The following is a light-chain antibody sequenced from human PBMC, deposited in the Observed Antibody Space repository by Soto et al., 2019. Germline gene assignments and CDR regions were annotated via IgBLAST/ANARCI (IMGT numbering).Light chain of an antibody. J-gene: IGKJ1*01. Sequence: EKVMTQSPATLSMSPGERATLSCRASQSVSNFLAWYQQKPGQTPRLIIYGASTRATGIPARFSGSGSGTEFTLTISSLQSEDFAVYYCQQYSNWPSWTFGQGTKVEVK. V-gene: IGKV3-15*01. CDR3: QQYSNWPSWT. CDR2: GAS. CDR1: QSVSNF.